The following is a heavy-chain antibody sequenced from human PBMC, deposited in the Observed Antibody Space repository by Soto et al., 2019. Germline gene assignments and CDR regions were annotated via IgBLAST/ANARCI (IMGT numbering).Heavy chain of an antibody. V-gene: IGHV4-4*07. CDR2: IYATGTT. D-gene: IGHD1-1*01. CDR3: VRDGTKTLRDWFDP. CDR1: GASISGFY. J-gene: IGHJ5*02. Sequence: SETLSLTCTVSGASISGFYWSWIRKSAGKGLEWIGRIYATGTTDYNPSLKSRVMMSVDTSKKQFSLKLRSVTAADTAVYYCVRDGTKTLRDWFDPWGQGISVTV.